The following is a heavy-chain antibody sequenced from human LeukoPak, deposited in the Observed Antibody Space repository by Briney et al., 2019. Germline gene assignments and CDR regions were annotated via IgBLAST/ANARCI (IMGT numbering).Heavy chain of an antibody. CDR1: GFTLNDYG. J-gene: IGHJ4*02. Sequence: PGGSLRLSCAASGFTLNDYGMQWVRQAPGKGLEWVSLITNNGNVTSYADSVRGRFTVSRDNSKNSLYLQMNSLRTDDTAFYYCVRDDTSGYYYVDYWGQGTLVTVSS. V-gene: IGHV3-43*02. CDR3: VRDDTSGYYYVDY. D-gene: IGHD3-22*01. CDR2: ITNNGNVT.